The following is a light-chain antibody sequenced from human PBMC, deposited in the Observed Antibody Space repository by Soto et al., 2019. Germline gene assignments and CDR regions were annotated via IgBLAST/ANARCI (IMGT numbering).Light chain of an antibody. CDR1: QSISSY. V-gene: IGKV1-39*01. J-gene: IGKJ4*01. CDR3: QQSYTTPLT. CDR2: DAS. Sequence: DIQMTQSPSSLSASVGDRVTITCRASQSISSYLNWYQQKPGKAPKLLIYDASSLQSGVPSRFSGSGSGTDFTLTISSLQPEDFATYYCQQSYTTPLTFGGGTKVEI.